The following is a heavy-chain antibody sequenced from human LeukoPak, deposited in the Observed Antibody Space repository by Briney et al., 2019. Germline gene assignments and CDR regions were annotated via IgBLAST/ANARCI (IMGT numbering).Heavy chain of an antibody. CDR2: ISSSSSYI. Sequence: GGSLRLSCAASEITFNSYTMNWVRQAPGKGLEWVSSISSSSSYIYYAASVKGRFTISRDNAKNSLYLQMNRLRAEDTAVYYCARERQLERLAFGKEGSAFDYWGQGTLVTVSS. CDR3: ARERQLERLAFGKEGSAFDY. J-gene: IGHJ4*02. V-gene: IGHV3-21*01. D-gene: IGHD1-1*01. CDR1: EITFNSYT.